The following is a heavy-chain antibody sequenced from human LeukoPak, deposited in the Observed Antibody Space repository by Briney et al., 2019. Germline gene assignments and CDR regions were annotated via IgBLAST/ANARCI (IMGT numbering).Heavy chain of an antibody. CDR1: GFAFSSYS. Sequence: GGSLRLSCAASGFAFSSYSMNWVRQAPGKGQQWVSYISSGSRTIYSADSVKGRFTISRDNAKNSLYLQMNSLRVEDTAVYYCARESITGHRDFDYWGQGTLVTVSS. CDR2: ISSGSRTI. CDR3: ARESITGHRDFDY. V-gene: IGHV3-48*01. J-gene: IGHJ4*02. D-gene: IGHD1-20*01.